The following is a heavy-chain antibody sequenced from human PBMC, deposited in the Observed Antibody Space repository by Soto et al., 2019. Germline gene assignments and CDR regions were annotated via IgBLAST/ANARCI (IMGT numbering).Heavy chain of an antibody. CDR1: GFSLSTSGVC. J-gene: IGHJ4*01. V-gene: IGHV2-70*01. D-gene: IGHD6-13*01. Sequence: VSGPTLVNPTQTLTLTCTFSGFSLSTSGVCVSWIRQPPGKALEWLALINWDDDRYYRTSLKTRLTISKDTSKNQVVLTMTNVDPVDTATYYCARVLAGYSDNWYLNCFDYWGHRTLVTVSS. CDR2: INWDDDR. CDR3: ARVLAGYSDNWYLNCFDY.